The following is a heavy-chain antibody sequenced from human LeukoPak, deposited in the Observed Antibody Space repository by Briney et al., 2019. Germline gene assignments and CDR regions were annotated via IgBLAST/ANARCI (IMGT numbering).Heavy chain of an antibody. Sequence: NPSEALSLTCTASGGSINNYYWSWIRQPPGKGLDWIGYLHYSGSTSYNPSLKSRVTISVDTSKNQFSLKLSSVTAADTAVYYCARYEAGGSALDSWGQGTLVTVSS. CDR3: ARYEAGGSALDS. J-gene: IGHJ4*02. CDR1: GGSINNYY. CDR2: LHYSGST. D-gene: IGHD2-15*01. V-gene: IGHV4-59*01.